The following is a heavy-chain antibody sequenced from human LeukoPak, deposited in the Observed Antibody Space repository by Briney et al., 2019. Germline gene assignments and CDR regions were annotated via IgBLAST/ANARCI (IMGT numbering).Heavy chain of an antibody. CDR1: GGSISSYY. Sequence: SETLSLTCTVSGGSISSYYWSWIRQPPGKRLEWIGYIFNTGNTNYNPSLGSRVTMSVDASRDQFFLRLSSETAADTAIYYCATRPAGTSWYGVFDYWSQGTLVTVSS. CDR3: ATRPAGTSWYGVFDY. J-gene: IGHJ4*02. CDR2: IFNTGNT. V-gene: IGHV4-59*01. D-gene: IGHD3-10*01.